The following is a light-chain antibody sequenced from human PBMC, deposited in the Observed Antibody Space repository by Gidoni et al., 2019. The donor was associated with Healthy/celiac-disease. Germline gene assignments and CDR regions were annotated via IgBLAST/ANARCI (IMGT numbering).Light chain of an antibody. CDR2: AAS. CDR1: QSISSY. J-gene: IGKJ2*01. Sequence: DIQMTSSPSSLSPSVGDSVTITCRESQSISSYLNWYQQKPGKAPKLLIYAASSLQSGVPSRFSGSGSGTDFTLTISSLQPEDFATYYCQQSYSTPPYTFGQGTKLEIK. CDR3: QQSYSTPPYT. V-gene: IGKV1-39*01.